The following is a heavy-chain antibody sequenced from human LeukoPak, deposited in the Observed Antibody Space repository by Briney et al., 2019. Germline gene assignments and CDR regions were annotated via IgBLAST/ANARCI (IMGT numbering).Heavy chain of an antibody. Sequence: SETLSLTCAVYGGSFSGYYWSWIRQPPGKGLEWIGEINHSGSTNYNPSLKSRVTISVDTSKNQFSLKLSSVTAADTAVYYCARREAVVADDAFDIWGQGTMVTVSS. CDR2: INHSGST. D-gene: IGHD2-15*01. CDR1: GGSFSGYY. V-gene: IGHV4-34*01. J-gene: IGHJ3*02. CDR3: ARREAVVADDAFDI.